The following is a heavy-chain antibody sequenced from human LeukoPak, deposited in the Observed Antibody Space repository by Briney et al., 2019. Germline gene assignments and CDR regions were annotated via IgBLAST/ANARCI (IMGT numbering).Heavy chain of an antibody. D-gene: IGHD6-19*01. Sequence: SQTLSLTCVISGDSVSSNSAAWNWIRQSPSRGLEWLGRTYYRSRWYNDYAVSVKSRITINPDTSKNQFSLQVNSVTPEDTAVYYCTRTVAALQNAFDIRGQGTMVTVSS. CDR2: TYYRSRWYN. V-gene: IGHV6-1*01. CDR1: GDSVSSNSAA. CDR3: TRTVAALQNAFDI. J-gene: IGHJ3*02.